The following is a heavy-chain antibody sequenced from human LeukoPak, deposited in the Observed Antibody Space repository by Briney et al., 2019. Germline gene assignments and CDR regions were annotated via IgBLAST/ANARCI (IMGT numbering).Heavy chain of an antibody. Sequence: GGSLRLSCAASGFTFSGYAMQWVRQAPEKRPEYVSGISGDGGTIYYASSVKGRFIISRDNSKNTLYLQMGSLRAEDMAVYYCAREDFWNAYPGDFDYWGQGTLVTVSS. CDR3: AREDFWNAYPGDFDY. CDR1: GFTFSGYA. V-gene: IGHV3-64*01. CDR2: ISGDGGTI. D-gene: IGHD3-3*01. J-gene: IGHJ4*02.